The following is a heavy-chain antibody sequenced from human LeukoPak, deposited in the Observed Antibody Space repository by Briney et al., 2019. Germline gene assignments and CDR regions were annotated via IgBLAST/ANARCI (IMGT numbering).Heavy chain of an antibody. CDR2: INPNSGGT. D-gene: IGHD3-22*01. CDR3: ARDRSWDYDSSGYYYDAFDI. J-gene: IGHJ3*02. CDR1: GYTFTGYY. V-gene: IGHV1-2*02. Sequence: ASVKVSCKASGYTFTGYYMHWVRQAPGQGLEWMGWINPNSGGTNYAQKFQGRVTMTRDTSISTAYMELSRLRSDDTAVYYCARDRSWDYDSSGYYYDAFDIWGQGTMVTVSS.